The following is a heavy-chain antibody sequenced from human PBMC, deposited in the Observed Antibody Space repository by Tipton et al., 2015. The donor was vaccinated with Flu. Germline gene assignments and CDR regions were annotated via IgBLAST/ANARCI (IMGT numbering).Heavy chain of an antibody. J-gene: IGHJ4*02. V-gene: IGHV4-59*02. Sequence: TLSLTCTVSGGSVSTYYWIWIRQPPGRGLEWIGHIHSGGSTNYNPSLKSRVTISVDTSKSQFSLKLSSVTAADTAVYYCAKDIAAPGTFDYWGQGTLVTVSS. CDR3: AKDIAAPGTFDY. D-gene: IGHD6-13*01. CDR1: GGSVSTYY. CDR2: IHSGGST.